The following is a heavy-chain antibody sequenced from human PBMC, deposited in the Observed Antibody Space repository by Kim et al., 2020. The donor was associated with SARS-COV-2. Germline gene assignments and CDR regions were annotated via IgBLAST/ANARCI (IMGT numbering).Heavy chain of an antibody. D-gene: IGHD6-19*01. CDR3: ARVLEGYSSGWYFDY. V-gene: IGHV4-59*01. CDR1: GGSISSYY. CDR2: IYYSGST. Sequence: SETLSLTCTVSGGSISSYYWSWIRQPPGKGLEWIGYIYYSGSTDYNPSLKSRVAISVDTSKNQFSLKLSSVTAADTAVYYCARVLEGYSSGWYFDYWGQGTLVTVSS. J-gene: IGHJ4*02.